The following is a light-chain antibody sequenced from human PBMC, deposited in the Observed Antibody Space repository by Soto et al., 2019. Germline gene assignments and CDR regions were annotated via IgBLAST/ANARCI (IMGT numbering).Light chain of an antibody. CDR3: RQRSNWPIT. CDR1: QGIRSW. V-gene: IGKV1-12*01. Sequence: EIQMTQSPSYVSAYVGDGVTMXCRASQGIRSWLAWYQQKPGKAPKLLISDASSLQSGVPSRFSGSGSGTDFTLTISSLEPEDFALYYCRQRSNWPITFGQGTRLEIK. CDR2: DAS. J-gene: IGKJ5*01.